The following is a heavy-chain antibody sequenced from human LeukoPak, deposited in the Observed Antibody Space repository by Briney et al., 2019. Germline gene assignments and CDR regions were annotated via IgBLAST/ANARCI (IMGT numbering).Heavy chain of an antibody. CDR3: ARDENYGIFFNVDY. J-gene: IGHJ4*02. CDR2: INPNSGGT. V-gene: IGHV1-2*02. D-gene: IGHD4-17*01. CDR1: GYTFTGYY. Sequence: ASVNVSCKASGYTFTGYYMHWVRQAPGQGLEWMGWINPNSGGTNYAQKFQGRVTMTRDTSISTAYMELSRLRSDDTAVYYCARDENYGIFFNVDYWGQGTLVTVSS.